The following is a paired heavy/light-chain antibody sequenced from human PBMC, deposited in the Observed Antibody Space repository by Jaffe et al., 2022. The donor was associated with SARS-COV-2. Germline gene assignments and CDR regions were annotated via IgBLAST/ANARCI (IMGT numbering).Light chain of an antibody. CDR1: TGGVTSGHY. Sequence: QAVVTQEPSLTVSPGGTVTLTCGSSTGGVTSGHYPYWFQQKPGQAPRTLIYDTGNKHSWTPARFSGSLLGGKAALTLSGAQPEDEAEYYCLLSYGGAWVFGGGTKLTVL. J-gene: IGLJ2*01. CDR3: LLSYGGAWV. CDR2: DTG. V-gene: IGLV7-46*01.
Heavy chain of an antibody. CDR1: GLTVSSYA. V-gene: IGHV3-64D*08. J-gene: IGHJ4*02. Sequence: EVQLVESGGGLVQPGGSLRLSCSASGLTVSSYAMHWVRQAPGEGLEYVSAIDGSGIGKYYADSVKGRFTISRDSSKNTLYLQMNSLRPEDAAVYYCMMRDDGGYWGQGTLVAVSS. D-gene: IGHD3-10*01. CDR3: MMRDDGGY. CDR2: IDGSGIGK.